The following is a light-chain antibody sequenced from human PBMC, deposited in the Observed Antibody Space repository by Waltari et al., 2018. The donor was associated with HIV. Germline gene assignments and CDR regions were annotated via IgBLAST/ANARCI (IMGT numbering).Light chain of an antibody. J-gene: IGLJ3*02. V-gene: IGLV3-1*01. CDR2: RHT. CDR3: QTWDSGTGV. CDR1: NLAAHY. Sequence: SYDLTQPASVSVSPGQTVSITCSGRNLAAHYTYWYQQKPGQSPVLVIYRHTERPSRIPERFSGAISGNTATLTISGTQTIDEADYYCQTWDSGTGVFGGGTKLTVL.